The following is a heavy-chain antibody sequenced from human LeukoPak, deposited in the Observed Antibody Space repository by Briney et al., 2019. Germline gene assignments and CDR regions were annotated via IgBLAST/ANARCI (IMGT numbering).Heavy chain of an antibody. CDR3: ARDLGMGTRIDF. J-gene: IGHJ4*02. Sequence: GGSLRLSCAASGFTFISYGMQWVRQAPGKGLEWVAFIRYDGSNKYYTDSVKGRFTISRDNSKNTLSLQMNSLRAEDTAVYYCARDLGMGTRIDFWGQGTLVTVSS. CDR1: GFTFISYG. CDR2: IRYDGSNK. V-gene: IGHV3-30*02. D-gene: IGHD5-24*01.